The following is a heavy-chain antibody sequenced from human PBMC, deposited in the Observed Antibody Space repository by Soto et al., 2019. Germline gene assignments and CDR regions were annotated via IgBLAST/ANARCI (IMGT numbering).Heavy chain of an antibody. V-gene: IGHV4-59*01. D-gene: IGHD3-10*01. CDR1: GASITTYY. J-gene: IGHJ5*02. CDR3: ARDWDSSGLFDP. CDR2: ISYSGST. Sequence: SETLSLTCSVSGASITTYYWSWVRQPPGKGLEWIGSISYSGSTKYNPSLESRVMISLDTSKNQFSLRLTSVTAADTALYYCARDWDSSGLFDPWGQGALVTVSS.